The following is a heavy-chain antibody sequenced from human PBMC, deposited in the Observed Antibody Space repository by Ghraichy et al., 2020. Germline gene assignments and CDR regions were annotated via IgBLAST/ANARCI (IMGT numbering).Heavy chain of an antibody. CDR1: GYSFTSYW. CDR2: IDPSDSYT. V-gene: IGHV5-10-1*01. Sequence: GESLNISCKGSGYSFTSYWISWVRQMPGKGLEWMGRIDPSDSYTNYSPSFQGHVTISADKSISTAYLQWSSLKASDTAMYYCARTGYSSGWYHRANWFDPWGQGTLVTVSS. CDR3: ARTGYSSGWYHRANWFDP. D-gene: IGHD6-19*01. J-gene: IGHJ5*02.